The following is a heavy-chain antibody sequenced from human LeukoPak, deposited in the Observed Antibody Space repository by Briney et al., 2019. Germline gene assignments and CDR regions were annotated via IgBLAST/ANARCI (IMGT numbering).Heavy chain of an antibody. D-gene: IGHD3-10*01. CDR1: GFTFSSYA. J-gene: IGHJ4*02. V-gene: IGHV3-30*04. Sequence: GGSLRLSCAASGFTFSSYAMHWVRQAPDKGLEWVAVISYDGSNKYYADSVKGRFTISRDNSKNTLYLQMNSLRAEDTAVYYCARSYVRGVIRSRSYFDYWGQGTLVTVSS. CDR2: ISYDGSNK. CDR3: ARSYVRGVIRSRSYFDY.